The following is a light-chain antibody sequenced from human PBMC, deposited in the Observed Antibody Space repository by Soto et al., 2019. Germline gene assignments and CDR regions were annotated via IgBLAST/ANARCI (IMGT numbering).Light chain of an antibody. CDR2: GAS. J-gene: IGKJ5*01. CDR1: QSVSSN. CDR3: QQYDNWPPIT. V-gene: IGKV3-15*01. Sequence: VMTQSPATLSVSPGERATLSCRASQSVSSNLAWYQQKPGQAPRLLIYGASTRATGIPARFSGSGSGTEFTLTISSVQSEDFVVYYCQQYDNWPPITFGQGTRLEIK.